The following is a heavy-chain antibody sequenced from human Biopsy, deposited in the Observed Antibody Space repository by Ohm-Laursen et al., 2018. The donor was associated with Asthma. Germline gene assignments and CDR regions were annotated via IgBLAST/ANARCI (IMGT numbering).Heavy chain of an antibody. CDR1: GFTFSSYS. V-gene: IGHV3-64D*08. D-gene: IGHD2-21*01. CDR3: VKDHSAGYYYFDD. CDR2: IATDGSNK. Sequence: SLRLSCAASGFTFSSYSMHWVRQAPGRGPEYVSFIATDGSNKYYADSVKGRFTVSRDNSKHTLYLHMNGLRADDTGVYYCVKDHSAGYYYFDDWGQGAQVTVSS. J-gene: IGHJ4*02.